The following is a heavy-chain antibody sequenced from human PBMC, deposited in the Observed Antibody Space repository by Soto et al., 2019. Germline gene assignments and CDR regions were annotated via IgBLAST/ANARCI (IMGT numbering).Heavy chain of an antibody. V-gene: IGHV3-21*01. CDR3: ARDQPGYSYGYGLGY. CDR1: GFTFSSYS. Sequence: EVQLVESGGGLGKPGGSLRLSCAASGFTFSSYSRNWVRQAPGKGLEWVSSISSSSSYIYYADSVKGRFTISRDNAKNSLYLQMNSLRAEDTAVYYCARDQPGYSYGYGLGYWGQGTLVTVSS. D-gene: IGHD5-18*01. J-gene: IGHJ4*02. CDR2: ISSSSSYI.